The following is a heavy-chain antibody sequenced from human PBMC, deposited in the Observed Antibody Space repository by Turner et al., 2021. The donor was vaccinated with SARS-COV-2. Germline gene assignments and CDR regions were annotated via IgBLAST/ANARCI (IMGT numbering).Heavy chain of an antibody. Sequence: QLQLQESGPGLVKASETLFLTCGVSGGSVSNSFYFWGWVRPAPGRGLEWIASMSYSEMTYHNPSLRSRVSISKDTSKNQFALRLTSLTAADTAIYYCATKTHCGSDCYSKYFDLWGRGTPVTVAS. V-gene: IGHV4-39*01. CDR1: GGSVSNSFYF. CDR2: MSYSEMT. J-gene: IGHJ2*01. CDR3: ATKTHCGSDCYSKYFDL. D-gene: IGHD2-21*02.